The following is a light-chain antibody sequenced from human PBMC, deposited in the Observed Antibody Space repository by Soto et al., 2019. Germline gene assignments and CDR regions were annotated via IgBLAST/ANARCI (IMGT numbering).Light chain of an antibody. V-gene: IGLV2-14*01. CDR1: SSDVGGYNY. CDR2: EVS. Sequence: QSALTQPASVSGSPGQSITISCTGTSSDVGGYNYVSWYEQHPDKAPKLMIYEVSKRPSGVSNRFSGSKSGNTASLTISGLQAEDEAVYYCSSYTSSSTLYVFGTGTKLTVL. CDR3: SSYTSSSTLYV. J-gene: IGLJ1*01.